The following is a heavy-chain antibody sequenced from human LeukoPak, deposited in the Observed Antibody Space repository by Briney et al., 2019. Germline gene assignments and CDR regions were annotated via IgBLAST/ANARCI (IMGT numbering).Heavy chain of an antibody. V-gene: IGHV5-51*01. J-gene: IGHJ4*02. CDR1: GYSFADYW. Sequence: PGESLKISCKGSGYSFADYWIGWVRQMPGKGLEFMGIIYPGDSDARYSPSFQGQVTISADKSISTAYLQWSSLKASDTAMYYCVRTMVRGVITQPFDYWGQGTLVTVSS. CDR3: VRTMVRGVITQPFDY. CDR2: IYPGDSDA. D-gene: IGHD3-10*01.